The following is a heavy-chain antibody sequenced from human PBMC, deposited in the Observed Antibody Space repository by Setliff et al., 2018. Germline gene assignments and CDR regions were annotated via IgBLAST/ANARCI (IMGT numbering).Heavy chain of an antibody. J-gene: IGHJ2*01. CDR2: VWYDGSNK. V-gene: IGHV3-30*02. CDR3: AKDREVATASWGWYFDL. Sequence: GGSLRLSCVASGFTFSSFGMHWVRQAPGKGLEWVAAVWYDGSNKDSADSVKGRFTISRDNSKNTLYLQMNSLRPEDTAVYYCAKDREVATASWGWYFDLWGRGTLVTVSS. CDR1: GFTFSSFG. D-gene: IGHD5-18*01.